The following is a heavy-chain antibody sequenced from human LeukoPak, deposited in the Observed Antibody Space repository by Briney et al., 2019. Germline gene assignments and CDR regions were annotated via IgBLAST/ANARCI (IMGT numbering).Heavy chain of an antibody. D-gene: IGHD3-10*01. CDR1: GDSMDSYF. CDR3: ARADIYKRSLFFDY. V-gene: IGHV4-59*01. CDR2: IYHTGNT. Sequence: SETLSLTCTVSGDSMDSYFWSWIRQSPGKGLEWIGYIYHTGNTNYNPSLKSRVTILVDTPKKQFSLRLSSVTAADTALYYCARADIYKRSLFFDYWGQGTLVTVSS. J-gene: IGHJ4*02.